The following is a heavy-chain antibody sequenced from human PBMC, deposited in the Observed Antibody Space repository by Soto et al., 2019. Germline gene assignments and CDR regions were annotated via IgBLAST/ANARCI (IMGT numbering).Heavy chain of an antibody. D-gene: IGHD6-6*01. CDR1: GLTFTTNA. CDR3: ANSAAAQLNLYYFDY. V-gene: IGHV3-23*01. CDR2: TSGSGGST. J-gene: IGHJ4*02. Sequence: GGPLRSSFAVPGLTFTTNAMSWGRQAPGKGREWVSATSGSGGSTYYADPVKGRFSIARDNSKTTLYLQMNSLRAEDTAVYYCANSAAAQLNLYYFDYWGQGTLVTVSS.